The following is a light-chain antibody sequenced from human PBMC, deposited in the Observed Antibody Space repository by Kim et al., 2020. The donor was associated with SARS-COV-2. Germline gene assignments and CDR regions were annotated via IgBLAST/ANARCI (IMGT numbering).Light chain of an antibody. CDR3: NSRDSSDNVV. J-gene: IGLJ2*01. CDR1: SLRSYY. V-gene: IGLV3-19*01. CDR2: GKN. Sequence: SSELTQAPAVSVALGQTVRITCQGDSLRSYYATWYQQKPGQAPIIVIYGKNIRPSGIPDRFSGSSSGNTASLTITGTQAGDEADYYCNSRDSSDNVVCGGGTKLTVL.